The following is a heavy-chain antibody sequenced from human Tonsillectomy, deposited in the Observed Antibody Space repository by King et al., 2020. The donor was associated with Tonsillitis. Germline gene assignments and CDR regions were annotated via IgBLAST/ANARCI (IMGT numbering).Heavy chain of an antibody. Sequence: VQLVESGAEVKKPGESLKISCKGSGYSFTNYWIGWVRQMPGKGLEWMGIIYPGDSNSIYSPSFQGQVTISADKSINTAYLQWSSLKASDTAMYYRAKSWATRRGPDYGMDVWGQGTTVIVSS. CDR1: GYSFTNYW. J-gene: IGHJ6*02. D-gene: IGHD5-24*01. CDR2: IYPGDSNS. V-gene: IGHV5-51*01. CDR3: AKSWATRRGPDYGMDV.